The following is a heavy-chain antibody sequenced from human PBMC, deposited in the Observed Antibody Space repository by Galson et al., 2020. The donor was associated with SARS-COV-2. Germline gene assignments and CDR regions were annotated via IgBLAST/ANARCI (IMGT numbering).Heavy chain of an antibody. D-gene: IGHD6-13*01. Sequence: GGSLRLSCAASGFTFGDYAIHWVRQAPGKGLEWVSGISWIIGSIGYADSGKGRFTISRDNAKNSLYLQMHSLRAEDTALYYCAKDITPIMAAAGHFVYWGQGTLVTVSS. CDR3: AKDITPIMAAAGHFVY. CDR2: ISWIIGSI. V-gene: IGHV3-9*01. J-gene: IGHJ4*02. CDR1: GFTFGDYA.